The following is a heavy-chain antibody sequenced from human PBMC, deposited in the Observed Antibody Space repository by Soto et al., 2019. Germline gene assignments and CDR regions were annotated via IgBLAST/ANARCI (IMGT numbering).Heavy chain of an antibody. CDR3: ARSMIVAPNNALDT. J-gene: IGHJ3*02. CDR1: GYTFTSYY. CDR2: INPSGGST. V-gene: IGHV1-46*01. Sequence: DASVKVSCKASGYTFTSYYIHWVRQAPGQGLEWMGMINPSGGSTSYTQNFQGRVTMTRDTSTRTVYMELSSLRSEDTAVYYCARSMIVAPNNALDTWGQGTTVTISS. D-gene: IGHD3-22*01.